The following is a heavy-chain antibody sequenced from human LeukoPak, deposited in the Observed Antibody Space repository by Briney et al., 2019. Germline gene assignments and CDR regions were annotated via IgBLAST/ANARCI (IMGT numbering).Heavy chain of an antibody. CDR1: GGSISSSSYY. CDR2: IYYSGST. D-gene: IGHD5-18*01. Sequence: SETLSLTCTVSGGSISSSSYYWGWIRQPPGKGLEWIGSIYYSGSTYYNPSLKSRVTISVDTSKNQFSLKLSSVTAADTAVYYCARHPGYSNGWLDYWGQGTLVTVSS. J-gene: IGHJ4*02. CDR3: ARHPGYSNGWLDY. V-gene: IGHV4-39*01.